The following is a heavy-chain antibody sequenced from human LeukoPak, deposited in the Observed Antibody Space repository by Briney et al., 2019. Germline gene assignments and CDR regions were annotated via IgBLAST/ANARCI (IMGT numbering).Heavy chain of an antibody. J-gene: IGHJ4*02. CDR2: IYYSGST. D-gene: IGHD6-19*01. V-gene: IGHV4-59*08. CDR1: GGSISSYY. CDR3: ARLAGGVDY. Sequence: SETLSLTCTVSGGSISSYYWSWIRQPPGKGLEWIGYIYYSGSTNYNPSLKSRVTISVDTSKNQFSLKLSSVTAADTAVYYCARLAGGVDYWGQGTLVTVSS.